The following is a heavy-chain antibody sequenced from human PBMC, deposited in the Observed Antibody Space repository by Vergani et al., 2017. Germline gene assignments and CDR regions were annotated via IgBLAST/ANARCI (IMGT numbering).Heavy chain of an antibody. Sequence: QAQLGQSDSEVKKPGDSVTLSCKTSGYTFVNHPITWVRQAPGQGLEWMGGIIPIFGTANYAQKFQGRVTITADESTSTAYMELSSLRSEDTAVYYCARANADHDAFDIWGQGTMVTVSS. J-gene: IGHJ3*02. V-gene: IGHV1-69*01. CDR1: GYTFVNHP. CDR2: IIPIFGTA. CDR3: ARANADHDAFDI.